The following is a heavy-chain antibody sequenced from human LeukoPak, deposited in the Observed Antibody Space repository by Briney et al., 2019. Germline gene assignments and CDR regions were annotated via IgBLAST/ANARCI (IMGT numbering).Heavy chain of an antibody. CDR1: GFPFSTYS. Sequence: GGSLRLSCVTSGFPFSTYSMNWVRQAPGKGLEWLSYITSTSDTIYYADSVMGRFTISRDNAKNMLYLQMNSLRAEDTAVYYCAKLTYYYDSSGYGRDYWGQGTLVTVSS. CDR3: AKLTYYYDSSGYGRDY. V-gene: IGHV3-48*01. J-gene: IGHJ4*02. CDR2: ITSTSDTI. D-gene: IGHD3-22*01.